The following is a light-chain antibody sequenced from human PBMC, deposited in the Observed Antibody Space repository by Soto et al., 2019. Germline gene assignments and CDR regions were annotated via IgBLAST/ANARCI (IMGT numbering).Light chain of an antibody. J-gene: IGKJ4*01. CDR2: HAS. CDR3: QHYNNWPLT. Sequence: EIVMTQSPATLSVSPGERVTFSCRASQSASNNLAWYQQKPGQTPRLLIHHASTRVAGVPARFSASGSGTEITLTISSLQSEDSAVYYCQHYNNWPLTFGGGTKVEIK. V-gene: IGKV3-15*01. CDR1: QSASNN.